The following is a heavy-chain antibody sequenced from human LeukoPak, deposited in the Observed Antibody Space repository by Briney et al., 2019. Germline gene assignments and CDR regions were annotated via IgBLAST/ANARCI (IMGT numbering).Heavy chain of an antibody. Sequence: PGGSLRLSCAASGFAFNTYTVHWVRQAPGQGLEWVAVISYDGTHKYYADSVKGRFTISRDNSKSTLFLQMDSLRPEDTAIYYCARSLIVTSYFDYRGQGTLVTVSS. CDR2: ISYDGTHK. V-gene: IGHV3-30*01. D-gene: IGHD2/OR15-2a*01. CDR1: GFAFNTYT. CDR3: ARSLIVTSYFDY. J-gene: IGHJ4*02.